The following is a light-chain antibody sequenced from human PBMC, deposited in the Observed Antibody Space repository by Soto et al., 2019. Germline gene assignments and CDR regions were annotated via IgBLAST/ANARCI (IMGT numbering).Light chain of an antibody. CDR2: DAS. CDR3: QQRSNWHSLT. V-gene: IGKV3-11*01. Sequence: EILLIQSPATLSLSPGESATLSCGASQSVGSYLAWYQHKPGQAPRLLISDASNRATGIPARFSGSGSETDFTLTISSLETEDSAVYYCQQRSNWHSLTFGGGTKVDIK. J-gene: IGKJ4*01. CDR1: QSVGSY.